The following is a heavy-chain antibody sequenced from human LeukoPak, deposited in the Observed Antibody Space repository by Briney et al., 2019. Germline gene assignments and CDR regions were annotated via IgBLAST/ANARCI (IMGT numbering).Heavy chain of an antibody. Sequence: ASVKVSCKTSGGPFSTYAISWVRQAPGQGLEWMGWINPNSGGTNYAQKFQGRFSMTRDTSISTAYMGLSRLRSDDTAVYYCARRAREYSHDAFDIWGQGTMVTVSS. CDR1: GGPFSTYA. J-gene: IGHJ3*02. V-gene: IGHV1-2*02. CDR3: ARRAREYSHDAFDI. CDR2: INPNSGGT. D-gene: IGHD5-18*01.